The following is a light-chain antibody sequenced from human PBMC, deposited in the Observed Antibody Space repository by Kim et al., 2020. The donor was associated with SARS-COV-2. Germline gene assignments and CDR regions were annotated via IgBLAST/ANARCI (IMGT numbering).Light chain of an antibody. CDR2: GAS. CDR3: QQYNNWPFT. Sequence: VSPGERATPSCRASQSVTSNLAWYQQKPGQAPRLLIYGASTRATGIPARFSGSGSGTEFTLTISSLQSEDFAVYYCQQYNNWPFTFGPGTKVDIK. J-gene: IGKJ3*01. V-gene: IGKV3-15*01. CDR1: QSVTSN.